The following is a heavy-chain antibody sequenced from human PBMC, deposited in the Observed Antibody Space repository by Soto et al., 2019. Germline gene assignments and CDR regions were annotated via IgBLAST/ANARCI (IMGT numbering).Heavy chain of an antibody. CDR1: GFTFSSYD. CDR2: ISGSGGTI. Sequence: GSLRLSCAASGFTFSSYDMSWVRQAPGKGLEWVSAISGSGGTIHYADSVKGRFTISRDNSKNTLYLQVNTLRAEDTAVYYCAKDQGGSYYRSFDYWGQGTLVTVSS. D-gene: IGHD1-26*01. J-gene: IGHJ4*02. CDR3: AKDQGGSYYRSFDY. V-gene: IGHV3-23*01.